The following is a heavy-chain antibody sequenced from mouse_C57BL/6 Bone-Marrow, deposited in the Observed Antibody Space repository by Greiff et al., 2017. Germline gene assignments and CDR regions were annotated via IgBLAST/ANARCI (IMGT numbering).Heavy chain of an antibody. Sequence: EVKLQQSGPELVKPGASVKISCKASGYTFTDYYMNWVKQSHGKSLEWIGDINPNNGGTSYNQKFKGKATLTVDKSSSTAYMELRSLTSEDSAVYYCARHYYGSRRDWYAMDYWGQGTSVTVSS. J-gene: IGHJ4*01. CDR1: GYTFTDYY. V-gene: IGHV1-26*01. CDR3: ARHYYGSRRDWYAMDY. D-gene: IGHD1-1*01. CDR2: INPNNGGT.